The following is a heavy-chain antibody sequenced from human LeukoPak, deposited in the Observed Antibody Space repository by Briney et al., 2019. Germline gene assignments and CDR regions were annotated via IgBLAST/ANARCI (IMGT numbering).Heavy chain of an antibody. CDR1: GFTFSSYS. D-gene: IGHD6-6*01. Sequence: PGGSLRLSCAASGFTFSSYSMNWVRQAPGKGLEWVSSISSSSSYIYYADSVKGRFTISRDNAKNSLYLQMNSLRAEDTAVYYCVGIREDSSSSNFFGYWGQGTLVTVSS. J-gene: IGHJ4*02. CDR3: VGIREDSSSSNFFGY. CDR2: ISSSSSYI. V-gene: IGHV3-21*01.